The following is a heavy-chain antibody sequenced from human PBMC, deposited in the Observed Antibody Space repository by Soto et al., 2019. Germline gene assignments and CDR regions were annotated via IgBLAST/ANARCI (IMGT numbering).Heavy chain of an antibody. CDR2: INPYNGNT. D-gene: IGHD1-26*01. V-gene: IGHV1-18*01. Sequence: QVQLVQSGAEVKKPGASVKVSCKASGYTFTSYGISWVRQAPGQGLEGMGWINPYNGNTKYAQKLQGRVTMTTDTSTSTAYMELRSRRSDDSAVYYCARDAAVGLLDYWGQGTLVTVSA. CDR1: GYTFTSYG. J-gene: IGHJ4*02. CDR3: ARDAAVGLLDY.